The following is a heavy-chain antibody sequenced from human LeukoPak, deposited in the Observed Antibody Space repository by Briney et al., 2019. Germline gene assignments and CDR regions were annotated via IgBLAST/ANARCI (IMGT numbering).Heavy chain of an antibody. CDR1: AFTFNNFP. V-gene: IGHV3-74*01. CDR3: TRTRCSSTSYCFDY. J-gene: IGHJ4*02. Sequence: GGSLRLSCTASAFTFNNFPMHWVRQAPGKGLEWVAHISTDGSGTTYADSVKGRFTISRDNAKNTVYLQMNSLRAEDTAVYYCTRTRCSSTSYCFDYWGQGTLVTVSS. D-gene: IGHD2-2*01. CDR2: ISTDGSGT.